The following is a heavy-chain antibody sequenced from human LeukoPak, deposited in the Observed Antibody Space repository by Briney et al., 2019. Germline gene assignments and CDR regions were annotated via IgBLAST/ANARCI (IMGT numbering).Heavy chain of an antibody. D-gene: IGHD2-2*01. V-gene: IGHV1-18*01. J-gene: IGHJ4*02. CDR1: GYTFTSYG. CDR3: ARSRYCSSTSCHPFDY. Sequence: ASVKVPCKASGYTFTSYGISWVRQAPGQGLEWMGWISAYNGNTNYAQKLQGRVTMTTDTSTSTAYMELRSLRSEDTAVYYCARSRYCSSTSCHPFDYWGQGTLVTVSS. CDR2: ISAYNGNT.